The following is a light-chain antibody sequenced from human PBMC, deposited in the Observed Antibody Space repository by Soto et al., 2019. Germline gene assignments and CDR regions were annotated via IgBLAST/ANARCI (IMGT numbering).Light chain of an antibody. V-gene: IGKV1-39*01. CDR1: QSISNY. CDR2: GAT. CDR3: QKYNSAPLT. J-gene: IGKJ4*01. Sequence: DVQMTQSPSSLSASVGDRVTITCRSSQSISNYLNWYQQNPGKPPRVLIYGATNVQSGVPSRFSGSGSGTDFTLTISNLRPEDFAAYYCQKYNSAPLTFGGGTKVEIK.